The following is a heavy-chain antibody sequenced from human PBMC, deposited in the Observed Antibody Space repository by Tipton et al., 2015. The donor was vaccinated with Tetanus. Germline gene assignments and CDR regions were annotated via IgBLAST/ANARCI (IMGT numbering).Heavy chain of an antibody. Sequence: QLVQSGAEVKKPGESLKISCQGSGYTFGDYWIGWVRQLPGKGLEWVGIIYPGDFEPRYSPPFQGQVTMSADKSISTAYLHWSSLRASDTAMYDCARRIGGASDYWGQGTLVTVSS. CDR1: GYTFGDYW. CDR3: ARRIGGASDY. D-gene: IGHD3-10*01. J-gene: IGHJ4*02. CDR2: IYPGDFEP. V-gene: IGHV5-51*01.